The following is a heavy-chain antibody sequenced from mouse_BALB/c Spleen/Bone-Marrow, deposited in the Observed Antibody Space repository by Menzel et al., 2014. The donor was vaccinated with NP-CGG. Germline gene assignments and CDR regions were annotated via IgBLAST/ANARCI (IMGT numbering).Heavy chain of an antibody. V-gene: IGHV1-12*01. CDR2: IYPGNGDT. J-gene: IGHJ2*01. CDR3: ARSNWDGGNYFDY. D-gene: IGHD4-1*01. CDR1: GYTFTSYN. Sequence: QVQLQQSGAELVKPGASVKMSCKASGYTFTSYNMHWVKQTPGQGLEWIGTIYPGNGDTSYNQKFKGKATLTADKSSSTAYMQRSSLTSEDSAVYYCARSNWDGGNYFDYWGQGTTLSVSS.